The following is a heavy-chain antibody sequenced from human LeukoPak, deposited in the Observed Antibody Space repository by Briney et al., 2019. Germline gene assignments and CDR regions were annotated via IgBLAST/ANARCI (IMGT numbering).Heavy chain of an antibody. CDR1: GGSISSSSYY. J-gene: IGHJ4*02. CDR3: ASHEGDSSSWIPVFGY. Sequence: PSETLSLTCTVSGGSISSSSYYWGWLRQPPGKGLEWIGSIYYSGSTYDNPSLKSRVTISVDTSKNQFSLKLSSVTAADTAVYYCASHEGDSSSWIPVFGYWGQGTLVTVSS. CDR2: IYYSGST. V-gene: IGHV4-39*01. D-gene: IGHD6-13*01.